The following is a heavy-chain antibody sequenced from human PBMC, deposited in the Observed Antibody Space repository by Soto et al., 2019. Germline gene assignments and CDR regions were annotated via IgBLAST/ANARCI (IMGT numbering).Heavy chain of an antibody. CDR1: GGSLSSSSYS. CDR3: ARELLFYDSDGFSWDDAFDI. D-gene: IGHD3-22*01. CDR2: IYQSGST. J-gene: IGHJ3*02. Sequence: SETLSLTCAVSGGSLSSSSYSWSWIRQPPGKGLEWIGFIYQSGSTYYNPSLKSRVTMSLDRPKNQFSLKLSSVTAADTAVYYCARELLFYDSDGFSWDDAFDIWGQGTMVTVSS. V-gene: IGHV4-30-2*01.